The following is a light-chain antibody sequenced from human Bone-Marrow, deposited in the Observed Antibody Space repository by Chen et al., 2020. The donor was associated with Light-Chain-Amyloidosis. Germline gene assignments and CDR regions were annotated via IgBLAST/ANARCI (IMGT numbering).Light chain of an antibody. CDR2: GAS. Sequence: EIVMTQSPATLSVSPGERATLSCRASQCVSSNLAWYQQKPGQAPRLLIDGASTRATGIPARFSGSGSGTEFTLTISSMQSEDFAVYYCQQYNNWPPLTFGGGTKVEIK. J-gene: IGKJ4*01. V-gene: IGKV3-15*01. CDR3: QQYNNWPPLT. CDR1: QCVSSN.